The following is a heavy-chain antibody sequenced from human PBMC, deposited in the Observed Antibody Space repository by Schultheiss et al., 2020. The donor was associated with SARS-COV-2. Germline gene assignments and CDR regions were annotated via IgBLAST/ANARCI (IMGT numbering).Heavy chain of an antibody. J-gene: IGHJ3*02. D-gene: IGHD3-16*01. CDR1: GFTFSSYA. CDR2: ISGSGGST. V-gene: IGHV3-23*01. CDR3: ARGRPQRGSNGDAFDI. Sequence: GGSLRLSCAASGFTFSSYAMSWVRQAPGKGLEWVSAISGSGGSTYYADSVKGRFTISRDNSKNTLYLQMNSLRAEDTAVYYCARGRPQRGSNGDAFDIWGQGTMVTVSS.